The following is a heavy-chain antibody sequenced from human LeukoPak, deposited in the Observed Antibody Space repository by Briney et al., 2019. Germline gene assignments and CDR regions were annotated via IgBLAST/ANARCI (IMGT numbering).Heavy chain of an antibody. V-gene: IGHV4-34*01. CDR2: INHSGST. CDR3: AGGTGRVRYRPAYWYFDL. Sequence: SETLSLTCAVYGGSFSGYYWSWIRQPPGKGLEWIGEINHSGSTNYNPSLKSRVTISVDTSKNQFSLKLSSVTAADTAVYYCAGGTGRVRYRPAYWYFDLWGRGTLVTVSS. CDR1: GGSFSGYY. D-gene: IGHD3-9*01. J-gene: IGHJ2*01.